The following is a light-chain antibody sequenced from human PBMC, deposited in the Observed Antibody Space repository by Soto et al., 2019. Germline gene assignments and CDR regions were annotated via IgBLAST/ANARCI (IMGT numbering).Light chain of an antibody. CDR2: SAV. CDR1: QSIGSF. Sequence: DIQMPHSPSSLSASIGDRVTIPCRASQSIGSFCNLYQQKPVEAPRLLVYSAVRIQIGVPSRFIASGSWTDFTLSISSLQPEDCSTYYCQQGSGTPFTFGLGTRL. CDR3: QQGSGTPFT. J-gene: IGKJ5*01. V-gene: IGKV1-39*01.